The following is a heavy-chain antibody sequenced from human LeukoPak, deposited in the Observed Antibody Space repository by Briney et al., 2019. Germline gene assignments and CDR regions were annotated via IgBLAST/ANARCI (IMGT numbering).Heavy chain of an antibody. V-gene: IGHV3-7*03. D-gene: IGHD5-12*01. Sequence: GGSLRLSCAASGFTFSSYWMSWVRQAPGKGLEWVANIKQDGSEKYYVDSVKGRFTISRDNAKNSLYLQMNSLRAEDTAVYYCARDLQYSGYGWGAFDIWGQGTMVTVSS. CDR3: ARDLQYSGYGWGAFDI. CDR1: GFTFSSYW. J-gene: IGHJ3*02. CDR2: IKQDGSEK.